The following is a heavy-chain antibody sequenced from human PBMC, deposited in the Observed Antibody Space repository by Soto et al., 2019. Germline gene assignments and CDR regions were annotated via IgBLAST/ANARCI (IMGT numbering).Heavy chain of an antibody. CDR1: GVTFSSHW. D-gene: IGHD5-18*01. CDR3: ARDEGYGYGVDY. Sequence: PGGSLRHSCAASGVTFSSHWMHWVRQAPGKGLVWVSRINSDGSSTTYADSVKGRFTFSRDNAKNTLYLQMNSLRAEDTAIYYCARDEGYGYGVDYWGQGTLVTVSS. J-gene: IGHJ4*02. V-gene: IGHV3-74*01. CDR2: INSDGSST.